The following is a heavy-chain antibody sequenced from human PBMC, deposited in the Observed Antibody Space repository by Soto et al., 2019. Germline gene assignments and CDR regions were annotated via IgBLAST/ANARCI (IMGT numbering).Heavy chain of an antibody. CDR3: ASLRHSPSYYYYYGMDV. D-gene: IGHD5-18*01. V-gene: IGHV1-3*01. Sequence: QVQLVQSGAEVKKPGASVKVSCKASGYTFTSYAMHWVRQAPGQRLEWMGWINAGNGNTKYSQKFQGRVTITRDTSASTAYMELSSLRSEDTAVYYCASLRHSPSYYYYYGMDVWGQGTTVTVS. CDR1: GYTFTSYA. J-gene: IGHJ6*02. CDR2: INAGNGNT.